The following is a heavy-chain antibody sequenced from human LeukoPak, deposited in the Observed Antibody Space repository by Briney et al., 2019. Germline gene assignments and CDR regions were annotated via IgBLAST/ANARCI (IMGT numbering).Heavy chain of an antibody. CDR2: IAYDESKK. CDR1: GFTFKSYS. D-gene: IGHD3-22*01. J-gene: IGHJ5*02. Sequence: PGGSLRLSCVAPGFTFKSYSVYWVRQAPGKGLEWVAVIAYDESKKYYADSVKGRFTISRDTAKNSLYLQMNSLRAEDTAVYYCARDLGQYYDTSDNWFDPWGQGTLVTVSS. V-gene: IGHV3-30*04. CDR3: ARDLGQYYDTSDNWFDP.